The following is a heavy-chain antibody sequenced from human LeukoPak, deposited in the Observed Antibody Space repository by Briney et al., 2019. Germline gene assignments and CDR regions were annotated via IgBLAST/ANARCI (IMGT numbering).Heavy chain of an antibody. V-gene: IGHV3-30*04. J-gene: IGHJ2*01. D-gene: IGHD1-26*01. Sequence: PGRSLRLSRAASGFTLSSYAMHGVRHAPGKGLGCGAVISYDGSNKYYTDSVKARFTISRENSKNPLYLQLNRLRAEDTAVYYCAKGGGGSYAYWYFDLWGRGTLVTVSS. CDR3: AKGGGGSYAYWYFDL. CDR2: ISYDGSNK. CDR1: GFTLSSYA.